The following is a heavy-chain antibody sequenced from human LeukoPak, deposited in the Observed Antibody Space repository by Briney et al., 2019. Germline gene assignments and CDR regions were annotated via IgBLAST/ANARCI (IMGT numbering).Heavy chain of an antibody. D-gene: IGHD2-2*01. J-gene: IGHJ4*02. Sequence: GGSLRLSCAASGFSFSSYAMSWVRQAPGKGLEWVSIISETGDKTYYADSVEGRFTISRDNSKNTLYLQLNSLRAEDTAAFYCAKGVCGSIACHLDYWGQETLVTVSS. CDR2: ISETGDKT. V-gene: IGHV3-23*01. CDR1: GFSFSSYA. CDR3: AKGVCGSIACHLDY.